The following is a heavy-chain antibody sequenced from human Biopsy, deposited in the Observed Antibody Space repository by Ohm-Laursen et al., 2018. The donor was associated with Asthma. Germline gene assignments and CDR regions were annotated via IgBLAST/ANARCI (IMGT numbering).Heavy chain of an antibody. CDR2: IRTVFGTT. D-gene: IGHD6-19*01. V-gene: IGHV1-69*01. CDR1: GGTFSNVA. CDR3: ARCQVGYSSGWSLLLKKIYYSGMDV. J-gene: IGHJ6*02. Sequence: GSSVKVSCKAPGGTFSNVAISWVRQAPGQGLEWMGGIRTVFGTTNYAQKLQGRVTITADESTSTAYMEVTSLRSEDTAIYYCARCQVGYSSGWSLLLKKIYYSGMDVWGQGTAVTVSS.